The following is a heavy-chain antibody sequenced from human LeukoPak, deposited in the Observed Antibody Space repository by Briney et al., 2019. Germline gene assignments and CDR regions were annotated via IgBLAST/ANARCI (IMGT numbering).Heavy chain of an antibody. CDR1: GFSFSNYA. Sequence: PGPSLRLSCAASGFSFSNYAMSWVRQVPGKGLEWVSAISGRDDSTYYADSVKGRFTISRDTSKNTLYLQMNSLRAEDTAVYYCAKWGDYDVLTGYYDSDYWGQGTLVTVSS. J-gene: IGHJ4*02. CDR2: ISGRDDST. D-gene: IGHD3-9*01. V-gene: IGHV3-23*01. CDR3: AKWGDYDVLTGYYDSDY.